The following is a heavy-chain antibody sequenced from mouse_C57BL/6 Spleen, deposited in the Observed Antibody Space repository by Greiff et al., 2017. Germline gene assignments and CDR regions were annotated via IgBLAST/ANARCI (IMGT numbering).Heavy chain of an antibody. CDR3: ARFDLDSNVDY. J-gene: IGHJ2*01. CDR2: IYPGDGDT. D-gene: IGHD2-5*01. Sequence: QVQLQQSGPELVKPGASVKISCKASGYAFSSSWMNWVKQRPGKGLEWIGRIYPGDGDTNYNGKFKGKATLTAEKSSSTAYMQLSSLTSEDSAVYFCARFDLDSNVDYWGQGTTLTVSS. CDR1: GYAFSSSW. V-gene: IGHV1-82*01.